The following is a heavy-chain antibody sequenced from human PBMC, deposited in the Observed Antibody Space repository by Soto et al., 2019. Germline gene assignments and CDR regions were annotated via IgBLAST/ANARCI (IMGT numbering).Heavy chain of an antibody. J-gene: IGHJ6*02. CDR2: INAGNGNT. V-gene: IGHV1-3*01. Sequence: ASVKVSCKASGYTFTSYAMHWVRQAPGQRLEWMGWINAGNGNTKYSQKFQGRVTITRDTSASTAYMELSSLRSEDTAVYYSGSTYYNPSLKSRVTISVDTSKNQFSLKLSSVTAADTAVYYCARDKRITIFGVVIEGDPTDYYGMDVWGQGTTVTVSS. CDR1: GYTFTSYA. CDR3: GSTYYNPSLKSRVTISVDTSKNQFSLKLSSVTAADTAVYYCARDKRITIFGVVIEGDPTDYYGMDV. D-gene: IGHD2-21*02.